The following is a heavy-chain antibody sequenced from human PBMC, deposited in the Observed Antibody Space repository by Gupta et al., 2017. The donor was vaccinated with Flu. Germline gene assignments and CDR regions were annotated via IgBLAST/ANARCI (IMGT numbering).Heavy chain of an antibody. V-gene: IGHV3-33*01. J-gene: IGHJ6*02. CDR1: GFTFSSYG. D-gene: IGHD2-2*01. CDR3: ARDLKVPAARRNYYYYYGMDV. Sequence: QVQLVESGGGVVQPGRSLRLSCAASGFTFSSYGMHWVRQAPGKGLEWVAVIWYDGSNKYYADSVKGRFTISRDNSKNTLYLQMNSLRAEDTAVYYCARDLKVPAARRNYYYYYGMDVWGQGTTVTVAS. CDR2: IWYDGSNK.